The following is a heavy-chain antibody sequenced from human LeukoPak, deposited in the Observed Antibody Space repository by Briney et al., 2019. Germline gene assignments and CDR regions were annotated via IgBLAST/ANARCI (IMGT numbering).Heavy chain of an antibody. CDR1: GGTFSSYA. CDR2: IIPIFGTA. Sequence: ASVKVSCKASGGTFSSYAISWVRQAPGQGLEWMGRIIPIFGTANYAQKFQGRVTITTDESTSTAYMELSSLRPEDTAVYYCATPHYGSGSYYNLDYWGQGTLVTVSS. CDR3: ATPHYGSGSYYNLDY. D-gene: IGHD3-10*01. V-gene: IGHV1-69*05. J-gene: IGHJ4*02.